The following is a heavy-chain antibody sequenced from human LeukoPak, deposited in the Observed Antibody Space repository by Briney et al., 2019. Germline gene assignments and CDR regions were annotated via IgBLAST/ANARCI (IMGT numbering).Heavy chain of an antibody. CDR1: GFTFSSYG. J-gene: IGHJ6*02. V-gene: IGHV3-30*18. D-gene: IGHD2/OR15-2a*01. Sequence: PGGSLRLSCAASGFTFSSYGMHWVRQAPGKGLEWVAVISYDGSNKYYADSVKGRFTISRDNSKNTLYLQMNSLRAEDTAVYYCAKNMGPEYYYGMDVWGQGTTVTVSS. CDR3: AKNMGPEYYYGMDV. CDR2: ISYDGSNK.